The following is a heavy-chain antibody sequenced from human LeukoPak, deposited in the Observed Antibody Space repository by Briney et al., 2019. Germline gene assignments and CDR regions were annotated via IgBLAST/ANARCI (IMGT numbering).Heavy chain of an antibody. D-gene: IGHD3-3*01. CDR2: IYYSGST. CDR3: ARHYDFFDV. V-gene: IGHV4-59*01. CDR1: GGSISSYY. Sequence: PSETLSLTCTVSGGSISSYYWSWIRQPPGKGLEWIGYIYYSGSTNYNPSLKSRVTISVDTSKNQFSLKLSSVTAADTAVYYCARHYDFFDVWGRGTLVTVSS. J-gene: IGHJ2*01.